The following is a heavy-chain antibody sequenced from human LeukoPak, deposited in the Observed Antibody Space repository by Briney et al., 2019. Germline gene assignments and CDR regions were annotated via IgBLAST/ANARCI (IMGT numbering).Heavy chain of an antibody. CDR2: INPDSGGT. J-gene: IGHJ4*02. CDR3: ARDGGSSADFDY. CDR1: GGTFSSYT. V-gene: IGHV1-2*06. D-gene: IGHD1-26*01. Sequence: ASVKVSCTASGGTFSSYTISWVRQAPGQGLEWMGRINPDSGGTNYAQKFQGRVTMTRDTSISTAYMELSRLRSDDTAVYYCARDGGSSADFDYWGQGTLVTVSS.